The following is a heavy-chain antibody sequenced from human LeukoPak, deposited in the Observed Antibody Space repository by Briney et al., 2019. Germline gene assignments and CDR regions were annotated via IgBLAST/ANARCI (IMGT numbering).Heavy chain of an antibody. Sequence: QTGGSLRLSCAASGFTFSSHGMNWVRQAPGKGLEWVSGISPSGGITYYTDSVKGRITISRDNSKNTLYLQMNSLRAEDTAVYYCAKGVGYCSGGSCQQFDYWGQGTLVTVSS. CDR1: GFTFSSHG. CDR3: AKGVGYCSGGSCQQFDY. J-gene: IGHJ4*02. CDR2: ISPSGGIT. D-gene: IGHD2-15*01. V-gene: IGHV3-23*01.